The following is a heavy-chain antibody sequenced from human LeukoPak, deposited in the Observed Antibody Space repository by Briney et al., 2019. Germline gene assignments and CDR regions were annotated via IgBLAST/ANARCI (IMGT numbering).Heavy chain of an antibody. J-gene: IGHJ5*02. CDR3: AREGPDHSSSWLLIDWFDP. CDR2: FYHGGST. V-gene: IGHV4-38-2*02. D-gene: IGHD6-13*01. CDR1: GYSISTGYY. Sequence: SETLSLTCTVSGYSISTGYYWDWVRQPPGTGLEWIGTFYHGGSTYYNPSLKSRVTISVDTSKNQFSLNLSSVTAADTAVYYCAREGPDHSSSWLLIDWFDPWGQGTLVTVSS.